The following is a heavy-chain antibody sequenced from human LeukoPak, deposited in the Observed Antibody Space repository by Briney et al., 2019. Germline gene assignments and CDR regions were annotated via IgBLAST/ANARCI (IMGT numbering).Heavy chain of an antibody. CDR1: GFTFSSYA. J-gene: IGHJ4*02. CDR3: ARDVDYHVTSECFDY. CDR2: ISGSGGST. Sequence: PGGSLRLSCAASGFTFSSYAMSWVRQAPGKGLEWVSAISGSGGSTYYADSVKGRFTISRDNSKNTLYLQMNSLRPEDTAVYYCARDVDYHVTSECFDYWGQGTLVTVSS. V-gene: IGHV3-23*01. D-gene: IGHD3-22*01.